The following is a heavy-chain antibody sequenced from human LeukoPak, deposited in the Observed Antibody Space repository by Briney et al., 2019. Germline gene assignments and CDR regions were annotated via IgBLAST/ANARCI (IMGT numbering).Heavy chain of an antibody. J-gene: IGHJ4*02. CDR3: ARDLDYSTGFDY. CDR1: GFTFSSYA. V-gene: IGHV3-21*01. Sequence: GGSLRLSCAASGFTFSSYAMSWVRQAPGKGLEWVSSISSTCTYIYYTDSVKGRFTISRDIANSLLYLQMNSLRADDTAVYYCARDLDYSTGFDYWGQGALVTVSS. D-gene: IGHD4-11*01. CDR2: ISSTCTYI.